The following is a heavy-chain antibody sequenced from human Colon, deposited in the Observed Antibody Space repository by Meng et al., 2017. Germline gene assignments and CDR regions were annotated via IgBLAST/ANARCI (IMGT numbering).Heavy chain of an antibody. CDR1: GFSVSSDF. CDR3: ANRFV. J-gene: IGHJ4*02. Sequence: DVQLVECGGGLVQPGVSLRLFCAVSGFSVSSDFMIWVRQAPGKGLEWVSMIHSSAGTFFADSVKGRFTVSTDNSKNTLYLQMNSLRIEDTAVYHCANRFVWGLGTLVTVSS. CDR2: IHSSAGT. V-gene: IGHV3-66*02. D-gene: IGHD3-3*01.